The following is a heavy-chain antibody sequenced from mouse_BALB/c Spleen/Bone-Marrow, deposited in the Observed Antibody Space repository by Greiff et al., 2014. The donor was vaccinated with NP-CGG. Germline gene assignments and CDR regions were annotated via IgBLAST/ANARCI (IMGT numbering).Heavy chain of an antibody. CDR1: GFTFSSYA. J-gene: IGHJ2*01. Sequence: VQLKESGGGLVKPGGSLKLSCAASGFTFSSYAMSWARQTPEKRLEWVASISSGGSTYYPDSVKGRFTISRDNARNILYLQMSSLRSEDTAMYYCAREVDGWYYFDYWGQGTTLTVSS. CDR3: AREVDGWYYFDY. CDR2: ISSGGST. D-gene: IGHD2-3*01. V-gene: IGHV5-6-5*01.